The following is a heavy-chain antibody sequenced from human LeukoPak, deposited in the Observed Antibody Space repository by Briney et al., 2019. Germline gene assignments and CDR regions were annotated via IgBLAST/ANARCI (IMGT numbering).Heavy chain of an antibody. CDR3: AKLWVTAILTSDY. V-gene: IGHV3-21*04. Sequence: GGSLRLSCAASRFTFSSYSMNWVRQAPGKGLEWVSSISSSGSYIYYADSVKGRFTISRDNSKNTLYLQMNSLRAEDTAVYYCAKLWVTAILTSDYWGQGTLVTVSS. D-gene: IGHD2-21*02. CDR1: RFTFSSYS. CDR2: ISSSGSYI. J-gene: IGHJ4*02.